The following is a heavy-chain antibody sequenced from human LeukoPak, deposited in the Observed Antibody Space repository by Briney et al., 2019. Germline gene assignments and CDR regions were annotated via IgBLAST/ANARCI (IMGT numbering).Heavy chain of an antibody. J-gene: IGHJ4*02. CDR1: GGSISSYY. D-gene: IGHD4-23*01. CDR2: IYYSGST. CDR3: ASTVDRIYFDY. V-gene: IGHV4-59*08. Sequence: SETLSLTCTVSGGSISSYYWSWIRQPPGKGLEWIGYIYYSGSTNYNPSLKSRVTISVDTSKNQFSLKLSSVTAADTAVYYCASTVDRIYFDYWGQGTLVTVSS.